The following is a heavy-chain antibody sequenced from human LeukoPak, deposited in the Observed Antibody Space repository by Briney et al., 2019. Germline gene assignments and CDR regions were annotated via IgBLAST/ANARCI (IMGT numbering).Heavy chain of an antibody. Sequence: SETLSLTCHVSGASNKNYYCSWIRQPPGERLEWIGYISYSGSTRYNPSLRSRVTMSVDTSSAQFSLNLNSVTAADTAVYYCARHDRNADYDAPTWFEPCGPGILVTVSS. D-gene: IGHD4-17*01. CDR3: ARHDRNADYDAPTWFEP. CDR2: ISYSGST. V-gene: IGHV4-59*08. CDR1: GASNKNYY. J-gene: IGHJ5*02.